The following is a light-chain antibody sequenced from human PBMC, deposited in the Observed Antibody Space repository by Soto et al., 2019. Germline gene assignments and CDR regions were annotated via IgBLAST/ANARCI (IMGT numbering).Light chain of an antibody. CDR3: TSYTSSTTLDV. CDR2: EVS. Sequence: QSVLTQPASVSGSPGQSITISCTGTSSDVGGYNYVSWYQQHPGKAPKLIIYEVSSRPTGVSNRFSGSKSGHTASLTISGLQSDDEADYFCTSYTSSTTLDVFGTGTKVTVL. J-gene: IGLJ1*01. CDR1: SSDVGGYNY. V-gene: IGLV2-14*01.